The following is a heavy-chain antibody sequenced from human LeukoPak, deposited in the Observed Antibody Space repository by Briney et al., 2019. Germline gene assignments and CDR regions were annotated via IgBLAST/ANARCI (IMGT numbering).Heavy chain of an antibody. V-gene: IGHV4-39*07. Sequence: SETLSLTCTVSGGSISSSTYYWGWIRQPPGKGLEWIGTIYYSGSTYYNPSLKSRVTISVDTSKNQFSLKLSSVTAADTAVYYCARFTIVGATRDAFDIWGQGTMVTVSS. J-gene: IGHJ3*02. CDR2: IYYSGST. CDR3: ARFTIVGATRDAFDI. D-gene: IGHD1-26*01. CDR1: GGSISSSTYY.